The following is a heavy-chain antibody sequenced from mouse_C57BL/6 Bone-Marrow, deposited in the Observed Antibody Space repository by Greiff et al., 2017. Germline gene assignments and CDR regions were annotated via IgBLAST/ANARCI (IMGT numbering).Heavy chain of an antibody. D-gene: IGHD1-1*01. CDR1: GYTFTSYG. J-gene: IGHJ3*01. V-gene: IGHV1-81*01. Sequence: VQLVESGAELARPGASVKLSCKASGYTFTSYGISWVKQRTGQGLEWIGEIYPRSGNTYYNEQFKGKATLTADKSSITAYMHLRSLTSEDSAVYFCVLLRCLAYWGQGTLVTVSA. CDR2: IYPRSGNT. CDR3: VLLRCLAY.